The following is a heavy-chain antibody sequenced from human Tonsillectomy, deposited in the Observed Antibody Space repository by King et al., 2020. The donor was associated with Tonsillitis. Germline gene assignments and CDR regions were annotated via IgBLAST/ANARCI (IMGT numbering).Heavy chain of an antibody. CDR2: ISSSSSYI. D-gene: IGHD1-1*01. Sequence: VQLVESGGGLVKPGGSLRLSCAASGFTFSSYNMNWVRQAPGKGLEWVSFISSSSSYIYYADSVKGRFTISRDNATNSLYLQMNSLRAEDTAVYYCARAAGTSYFYYGMDVWGQGTTVTVSS. CDR1: GFTFSSYN. J-gene: IGHJ6*02. V-gene: IGHV3-21*01. CDR3: ARAAGTSYFYYGMDV.